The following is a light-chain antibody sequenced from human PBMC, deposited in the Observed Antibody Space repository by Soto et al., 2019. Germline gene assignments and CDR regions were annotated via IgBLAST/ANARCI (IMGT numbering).Light chain of an antibody. CDR2: DVS. CDR1: SSDVGGYNY. V-gene: IGLV2-14*01. J-gene: IGLJ2*01. Sequence: QSALTQPASVSGSPGQSITISCTGTSSDVGGYNYVSWYQQHPGKAPKLMIYDVSNRPSGVSNRFSGSKSGNTASLTSSGLQAEDEAEYYCSSYTSSSTLVFGGGTKRTVL. CDR3: SSYTSSSTLV.